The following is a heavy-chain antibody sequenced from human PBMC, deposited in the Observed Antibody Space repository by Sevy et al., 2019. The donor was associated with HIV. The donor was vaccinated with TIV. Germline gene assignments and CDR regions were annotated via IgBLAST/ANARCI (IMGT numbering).Heavy chain of an antibody. CDR3: ARGQITTIGFDY. CDR2: ILYSGNP. D-gene: IGHD1-1*01. CDR1: GDSISSSGYY. Sequence: SETLSLTCTVSGDSISSSGYYWSWIRQHPGEGLEWIGYILYSGNPYYNPSLKSRLIILLDTSKNQFSLKLSSVTAADTAVYYCARGQITTIGFDYWGQGTLVTVSS. J-gene: IGHJ4*02. V-gene: IGHV4-31*03.